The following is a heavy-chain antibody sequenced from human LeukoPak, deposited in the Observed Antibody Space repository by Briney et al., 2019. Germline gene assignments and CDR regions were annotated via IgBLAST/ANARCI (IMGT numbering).Heavy chain of an antibody. Sequence: SETLSLTCTVSGDSISDYYWSWTRQPLGKGLEWIGEVYYSGSTHYNPFLKSRVTISIDTSKNEFSLRLTSVTAADTAVYYCARELDGNGGWFDPWGQGTLVTVSS. CDR1: GDSISDYY. J-gene: IGHJ5*02. V-gene: IGHV4-59*01. CDR2: VYYSGST. CDR3: ARELDGNGGWFDP. D-gene: IGHD5-24*01.